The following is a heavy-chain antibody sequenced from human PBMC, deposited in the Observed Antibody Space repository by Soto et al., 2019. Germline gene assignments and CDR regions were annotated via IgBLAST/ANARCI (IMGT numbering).Heavy chain of an antibody. V-gene: IGHV3-66*01. CDR2: MYSDGRT. CDR1: GLTVSTNY. Sequence: EVQLVESGGGLVQPGGSLRLSCAAPGLTVSTNYMSWVRQAPGMWLEWVSIMYSDGRTYHADSVKGRFTISRDNSKNLLYLQMNCLRAEDTAVYYFARVTTLAFDYCGQVTLVTVSS. CDR3: ARVTTLAFDY. D-gene: IGHD3-22*01. J-gene: IGHJ4*02.